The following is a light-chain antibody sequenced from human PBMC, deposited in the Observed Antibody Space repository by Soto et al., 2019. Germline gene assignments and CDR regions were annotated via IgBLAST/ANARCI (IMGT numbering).Light chain of an antibody. CDR3: QQYNNWPPWT. CDR2: GAS. Sequence: EMVMTQSPATLSVSPGERATLSCRASQSVSSKLGWYQEKPGQAPRLLIYGASARATGIPARFSGSGSGTEFTLTISSLQSEDFAVYYCQQYNNWPPWTFGQGTKVDIK. V-gene: IGKV3-15*01. J-gene: IGKJ1*01. CDR1: QSVSSK.